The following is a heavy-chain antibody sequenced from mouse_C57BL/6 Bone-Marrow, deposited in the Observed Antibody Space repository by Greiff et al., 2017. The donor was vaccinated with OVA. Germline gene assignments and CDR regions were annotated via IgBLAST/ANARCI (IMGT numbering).Heavy chain of an antibody. Sequence: VQLKESGAELVKPGASVKLSCTASGFNFKDYYMHWVKQRPEQGLEWIGRIDPEDGETKYTPKFQGKATITADTSSNTAYLQLSSQTSEDTAVYYCASSRYDYAMDYWGQGTSVTVSS. D-gene: IGHD2-14*01. V-gene: IGHV14-2*01. CDR1: GFNFKDYY. CDR3: ASSRYDYAMDY. J-gene: IGHJ4*01. CDR2: IDPEDGET.